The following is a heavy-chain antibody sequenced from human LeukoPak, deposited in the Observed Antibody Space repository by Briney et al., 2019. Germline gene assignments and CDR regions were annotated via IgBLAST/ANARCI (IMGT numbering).Heavy chain of an antibody. CDR2: ISAYNGNT. Sequence: GASVKVSFKASGYTFINYGISWVRQAPGQGLEWMVWISAYNGNTNYAQKLQGRVTMTTDTSTSTAYMELRSLRPDDTAAYYCARDLLFVVAGTFDPWGQGTLVTVSS. CDR3: ARDLLFVVAGTFDP. CDR1: GYTFINYG. V-gene: IGHV1-18*01. D-gene: IGHD6-19*01. J-gene: IGHJ5*02.